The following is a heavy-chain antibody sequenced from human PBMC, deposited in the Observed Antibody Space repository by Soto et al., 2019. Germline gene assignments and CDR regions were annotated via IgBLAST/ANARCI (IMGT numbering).Heavy chain of an antibody. CDR3: ARELGIAYGMDV. J-gene: IGHJ6*02. V-gene: IGHV3-30-3*01. Sequence: QVQLVESGGGVVQPGRSLRLSCAASGFTFSSYAMHWVRQAPGKGLEWVAVISYDGSNKYYADSVKGRFTISRDNSKNTLYLQMNSLRAEDTAVYYCARELGIAYGMDVWGQGTTVTVSS. CDR1: GFTFSSYA. D-gene: IGHD6-13*01. CDR2: ISYDGSNK.